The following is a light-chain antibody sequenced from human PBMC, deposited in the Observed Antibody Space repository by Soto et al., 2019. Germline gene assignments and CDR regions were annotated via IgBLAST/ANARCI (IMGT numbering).Light chain of an antibody. CDR2: GSS. CDR1: QSVSNKY. Sequence: EVVLTQSPGTLSLSPGERATLSCRASQSVSNKYLAWYQQKPGQAPRLLIFGSSDRATGIPDRFSGSGSGTDFTLTVSRLEPEDFAVYYCQQYGSSPPYPFGQRTKLEIK. CDR3: QQYGSSPPYP. J-gene: IGKJ2*01. V-gene: IGKV3-20*01.